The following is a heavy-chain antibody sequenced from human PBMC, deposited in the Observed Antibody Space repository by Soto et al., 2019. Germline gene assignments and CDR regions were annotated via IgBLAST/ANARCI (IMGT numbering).Heavy chain of an antibody. V-gene: IGHV5-51*01. J-gene: IGHJ4*03. D-gene: IGHD2-21*02. CDR2: MFPGESDT. CDR3: ALYYGPYCGGNCHFNY. CDR1: GYSFTSYW. Sequence: PGGSLKISCKGSGYSFTSYWIGWVRQMPGKRLEWMGVMFPGESDTKYSPSFQGQVTISADKSITTAYLQWSSLKASDTAMYYCALYYGPYCGGNCHFNYWGQGTTVTVSS.